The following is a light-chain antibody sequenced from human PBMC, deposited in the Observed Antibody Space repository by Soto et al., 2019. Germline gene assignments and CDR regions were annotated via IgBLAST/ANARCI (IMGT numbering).Light chain of an antibody. V-gene: IGKV1-5*01. J-gene: IGKJ2*01. CDR3: QQNDSSSPT. Sequence: DIPMTQSPSTLSASVGDGVTITCRASQNISVWLAWYQQRPGKAPKLLIYDASSLETGVPSRLSGSGSGTEFTLTIRSLQPDDFATYDCQQNDSSSPTFGQGTKLEIK. CDR1: QNISVW. CDR2: DAS.